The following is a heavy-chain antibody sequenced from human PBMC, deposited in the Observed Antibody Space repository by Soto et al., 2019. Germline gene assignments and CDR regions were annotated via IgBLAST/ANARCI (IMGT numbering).Heavy chain of an antibody. CDR1: GFTFSSYA. Sequence: EVQLLESGGGLVQPGGSLRLSCAASGFTFSSYAMSWVRLAPGKGLEWFSSIGGSGGTYYADSVKGRFTISRDNSKNMLYRHLNSLRAEDTAMYYCAKGQGWSYDSDSWGQGARVTGSS. CDR3: AKGQGWSYDSDS. V-gene: IGHV3-23*01. D-gene: IGHD2-15*01. J-gene: IGHJ4*02. CDR2: IGGSGGT.